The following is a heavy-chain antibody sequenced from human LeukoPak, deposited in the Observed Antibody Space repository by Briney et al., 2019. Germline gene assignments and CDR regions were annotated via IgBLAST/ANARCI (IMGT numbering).Heavy chain of an antibody. Sequence: GGSLRLSCAASGFTFDDYAVHWVRQAPGKGLEWVSGISWNSGSIGYADSVKGRFTISRDNAKNSLYLQMNSLRAEDTAVYYCARGSGNDHYYYYYMDVWGKGTTVTVSS. V-gene: IGHV3-9*01. CDR2: ISWNSGSI. D-gene: IGHD5-12*01. J-gene: IGHJ6*03. CDR3: ARGSGNDHYYYYYMDV. CDR1: GFTFDDYA.